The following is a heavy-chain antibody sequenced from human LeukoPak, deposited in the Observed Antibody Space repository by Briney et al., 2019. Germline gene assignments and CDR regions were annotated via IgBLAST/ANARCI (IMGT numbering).Heavy chain of an antibody. CDR1: GFTFSSYW. J-gene: IGHJ4*02. Sequence: GGSLRLSCAASGFTFSSYWMSWVRQAPGKGLEWVGNIKQDGSEKYYVDSVKGRFTISRDNAKNSLYLQMNSLRAEDTAVYYCARDGIAAADSYYFDYWGQGTLVTVSS. D-gene: IGHD6-13*01. CDR2: IKQDGSEK. CDR3: ARDGIAAADSYYFDY. V-gene: IGHV3-7*01.